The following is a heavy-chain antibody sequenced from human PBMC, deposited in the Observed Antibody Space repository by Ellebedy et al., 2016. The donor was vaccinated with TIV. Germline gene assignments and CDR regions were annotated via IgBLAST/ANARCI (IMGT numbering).Heavy chain of an antibody. V-gene: IGHV4-4*07. Sequence: MPSETLSLTCTVSGGSISSYYWSWIRQPAGKGLEWIGRIYTSGSTNYNPSLKSRVTMSVDTSKNQFSRKLSSVTAADTAVYYCASGYSSGWLDYWGQGTLVTVSS. CDR2: IYTSGST. D-gene: IGHD6-19*01. CDR3: ASGYSSGWLDY. J-gene: IGHJ4*02. CDR1: GGSISSYY.